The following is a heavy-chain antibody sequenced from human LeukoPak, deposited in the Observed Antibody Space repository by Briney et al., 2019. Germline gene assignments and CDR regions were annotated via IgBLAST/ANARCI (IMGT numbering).Heavy chain of an antibody. CDR2: INPNSGGT. CDR3: ARGGVPPYNWFDP. Sequence: GASVKVSCKASGYTFTGYYMHWVRQAPGQGLEWMGWINPNSGGTNYAQKLQGRVTMTTDTSTSTAYMELRSLRSDDTAVYYCARGGVPPYNWFDPWGQGTLVTVSS. J-gene: IGHJ5*02. V-gene: IGHV1-2*02. CDR1: GYTFTGYY. D-gene: IGHD1-1*01.